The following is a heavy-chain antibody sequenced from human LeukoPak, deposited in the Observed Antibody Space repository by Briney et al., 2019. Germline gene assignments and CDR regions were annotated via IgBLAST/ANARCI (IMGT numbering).Heavy chain of an antibody. J-gene: IGHJ1*01. CDR1: GGPFSGYY. CDR2: VNHSGST. Sequence: ETLSLTCAVYGGPFSGYYWSWIRQPPGKGLEWIGEVNHSGSTNYNPSLKSRVTISVDTSKNQFSLKLSSVTAADTAVYYCARDNKGPFWSGHEYFQHWGQGTLVTVSS. CDR3: ARDNKGPFWSGHEYFQH. V-gene: IGHV4-34*01. D-gene: IGHD3-3*01.